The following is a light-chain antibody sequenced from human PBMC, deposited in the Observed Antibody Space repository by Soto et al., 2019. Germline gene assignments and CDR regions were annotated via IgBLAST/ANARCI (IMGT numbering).Light chain of an antibody. CDR2: GVS. J-gene: IGKJ3*01. CDR1: QSVNTKY. V-gene: IGKV3-20*01. CDR3: QQFGTSSLVT. Sequence: EIVLTQSPGTLSLSPGERATLSCRAIQSVNTKYLAWYQQKPGQAPRLLISGVSSRATGIPDRFSGSGSGTDFILTISRVEPEDFAVYYCQQFGTSSLVTFGPGTKVGI.